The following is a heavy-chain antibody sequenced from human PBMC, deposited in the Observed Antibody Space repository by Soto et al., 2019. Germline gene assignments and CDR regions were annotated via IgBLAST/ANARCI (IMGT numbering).Heavy chain of an antibody. CDR1: GFTFSSYW. CDR2: IKQDGSEK. CDR3: ARYRVVISYYGMDV. Sequence: GGSLRLSCAASGFTFSSYWMSWVRRAPGKGLEWVANIKQDGSEKYYVDSVKGRFTISRDNAKNSLYLQMNSLRAEDTAVYYCARYRVVISYYGMDVWGQGTAVTVSS. V-gene: IGHV3-7*01. J-gene: IGHJ6*02. D-gene: IGHD3-22*01.